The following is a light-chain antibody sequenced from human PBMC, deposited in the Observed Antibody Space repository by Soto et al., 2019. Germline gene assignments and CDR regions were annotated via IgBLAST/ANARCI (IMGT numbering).Light chain of an antibody. CDR2: GAS. CDR1: QSVSSDY. J-gene: IGKJ1*01. V-gene: IGKV3-20*01. CDR3: QQYGSSPWT. Sequence: EIVLTQSPGTLSLSPGDRVTLSCRASQSVSSDYLAWYQQKPGQAPRLLIYGASSRATGIPDRFTGSGSGTDFTLTISRLEPEDFAVFYCQQYGSSPWTFGQGTKVDIK.